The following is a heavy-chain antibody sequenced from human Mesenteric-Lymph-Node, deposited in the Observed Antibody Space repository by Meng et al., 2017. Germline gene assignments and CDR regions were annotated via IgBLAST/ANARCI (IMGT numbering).Heavy chain of an antibody. Sequence: GESLKISCAASGYTFTSYAMHWVRQAPGQRLEWMGWISAYNGNTNYAQKLQGRVTMTTDTSTSTAYMELRSLRSDDTAVYYCARNLYSNYLDYWGQGTLVTVSS. CDR1: GYTFTSYA. CDR2: ISAYNGNT. V-gene: IGHV1-18*01. J-gene: IGHJ4*02. D-gene: IGHD6-13*01. CDR3: ARNLYSNYLDY.